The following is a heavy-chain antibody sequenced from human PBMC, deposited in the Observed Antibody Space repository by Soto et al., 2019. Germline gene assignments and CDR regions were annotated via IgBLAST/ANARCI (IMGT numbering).Heavy chain of an antibody. CDR2: IYYSGST. CDR3: ARATGVVTPAHWFDP. CDR1: GGSISSYY. D-gene: IGHD2-21*02. Sequence: SGTLSLTCTVSGGSISSYYWSWIRQPPGKGLEWIGYIYYSGSTNYNPSLKSRVTISVDTSKNQFSLKLSSVTAADTAVYYCARATGVVTPAHWFDPWGQGTLVTVSS. V-gene: IGHV4-59*12. J-gene: IGHJ5*02.